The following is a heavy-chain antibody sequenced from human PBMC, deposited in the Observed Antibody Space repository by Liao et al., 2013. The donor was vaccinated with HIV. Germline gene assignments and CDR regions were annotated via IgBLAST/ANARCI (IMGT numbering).Heavy chain of an antibody. V-gene: IGHV4-34*01. D-gene: IGHD3-22*01. CDR1: VGPSVVTT. Sequence: QVQLQQWGGRTVEAFGGPCPSPALSMVGPSVVTTGAGSASPQGRGWSGLGEINHSGSTNYNPSLKSRVTISVDTSKNQFSLKLSSVTAADTAVYYCAREGYYDSSLGAFDIWGQGTMVTVSS. J-gene: IGHJ3*02. CDR2: INHSGST. CDR3: AREGYYDSSLGAFDI.